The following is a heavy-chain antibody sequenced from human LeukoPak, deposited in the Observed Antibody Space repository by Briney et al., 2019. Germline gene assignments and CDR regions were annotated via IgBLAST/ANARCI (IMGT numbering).Heavy chain of an antibody. Sequence: PGGSLRLSCAASGFTFSSYAMSWVRQAPGKGLEWVSAISGSGGSTYYADSVKGRFTISRDNSKNTLYLQMNSLRAEDTAVYYCAKDLRHYYGSGSYYSDWGQGTLVTVSS. J-gene: IGHJ4*02. D-gene: IGHD3-10*01. CDR3: AKDLRHYYGSGSYYSD. CDR1: GFTFSSYA. CDR2: ISGSGGST. V-gene: IGHV3-23*01.